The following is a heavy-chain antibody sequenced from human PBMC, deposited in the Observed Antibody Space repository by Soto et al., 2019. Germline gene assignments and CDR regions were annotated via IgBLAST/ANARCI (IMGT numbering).Heavy chain of an antibody. V-gene: IGHV4-39*01. CDR1: GGSISSSSYY. Sequence: QLQLQESGPGLVKPSETLSLTCTVSGGSISSSSYYWGWIRQPPGKGLEWIGSIYYSGSTYYNPSLTSRVTISVDTSKNQFSLKLSSVTAADTAVYYCATVVVVAAYFDYWGQGTLVTVSS. J-gene: IGHJ4*02. D-gene: IGHD2-15*01. CDR3: ATVVVVAAYFDY. CDR2: IYYSGST.